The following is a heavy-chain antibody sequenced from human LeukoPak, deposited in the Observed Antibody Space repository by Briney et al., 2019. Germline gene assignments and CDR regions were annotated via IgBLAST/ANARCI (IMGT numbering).Heavy chain of an antibody. D-gene: IGHD2-15*01. CDR3: ASLALYCSGGSCYSDYYYYYYMDV. J-gene: IGHJ6*03. V-gene: IGHV1-69*05. Sequence: SVKVSCKASGGTFSSYAIGWVRQAPGQGLEWIGGIIRIFGTANYAQKFQGRVTITTDESTSTAYMELSSLRSEDTAVYYCASLALYCSGGSCYSDYYYYYYMDVWGKGITVTVSS. CDR2: IIRIFGTA. CDR1: GGTFSSYA.